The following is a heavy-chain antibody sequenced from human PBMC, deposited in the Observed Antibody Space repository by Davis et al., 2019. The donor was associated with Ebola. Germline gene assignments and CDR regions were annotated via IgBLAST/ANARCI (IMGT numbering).Heavy chain of an antibody. CDR3: AGLSGSYDY. CDR2: MNPNSGNT. CDR1: GYTFTSYD. Sequence: ASVKVSCKASGYTFTSYDINWVRQATGQGLEWMGWMNPNSGNTGYAQKFQGRVTMTRDTSKNQFSLKLSSVTAADTAVYYCAGLSGSYDYWGQGTLVTVSS. D-gene: IGHD1-26*01. J-gene: IGHJ4*02. V-gene: IGHV1-8*01.